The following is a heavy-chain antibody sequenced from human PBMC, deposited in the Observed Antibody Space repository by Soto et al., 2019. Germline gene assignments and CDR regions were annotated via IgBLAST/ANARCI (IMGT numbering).Heavy chain of an antibody. CDR2: IYSGGST. CDR1: GFTVSSNY. V-gene: IGHV3-53*01. CDR3: ARDRVESGYPEYFQH. J-gene: IGHJ1*01. Sequence: EVQLVESGGGLIQPGGSLRLSWAASGFTVSSNYMSWVRQAPGKGLEWVSVIYSGGSTYYADSVKGRFTISRDNSKNTLYLQMNSLRAEDTAVYYCARDRVESGYPEYFQHWAQGTLVTVSS. D-gene: IGHD3-22*01.